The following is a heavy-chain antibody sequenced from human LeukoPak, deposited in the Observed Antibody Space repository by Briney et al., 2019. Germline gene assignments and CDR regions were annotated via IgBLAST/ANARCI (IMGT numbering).Heavy chain of an antibody. CDR2: ISAYNGNT. J-gene: IGHJ4*02. D-gene: IGHD3-3*01. CDR3: ARERWSDFWSGADY. Sequence: GASVKVSCKASGYTFTSYGISWVRQAPGQGLEWMGWISAYNGNTNYAQKLQGRVTMTTDTSTSTAYMELRSLRSDDTAVYYCARERWSDFWSGADYWGQGTLVTVSS. CDR1: GYTFTSYG. V-gene: IGHV1-18*01.